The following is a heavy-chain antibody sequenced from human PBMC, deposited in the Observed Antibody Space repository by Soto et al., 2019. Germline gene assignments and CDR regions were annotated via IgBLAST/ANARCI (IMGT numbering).Heavy chain of an antibody. CDR1: GVSINSGGYY. Sequence: QVQLQESGPGLVKPSQTLSLTCSVSGVSINSGGYYWSWIRHHPRKGLEWIGYIYYTGHTFYNASLKSRVAMSLDTSKNQFSLKLSAVTAADTAGYYCARGSQLERDALDIWGQGTMVTVSS. J-gene: IGHJ3*02. CDR3: ARGSQLERDALDI. V-gene: IGHV4-31*03. CDR2: IYYTGHT. D-gene: IGHD1-1*01.